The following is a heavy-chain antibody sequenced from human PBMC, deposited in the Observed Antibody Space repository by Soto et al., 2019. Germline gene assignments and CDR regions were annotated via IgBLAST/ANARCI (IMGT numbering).Heavy chain of an antibody. CDR1: GFSVTANY. J-gene: IGHJ6*02. D-gene: IGHD3-10*01. CDR3: IKDVSPGGADV. Sequence: GGSLRLSCEVSGFSVTANYMSWVRQAPGKGLEWVSGIYWNGGGTGYADSVKGRFTISIDKAQNFLYLQMNSLRPEDTALYYCIKDVSPGGADVWGQGTTVTVSS. V-gene: IGHV3-20*04. CDR2: IYWNGGGT.